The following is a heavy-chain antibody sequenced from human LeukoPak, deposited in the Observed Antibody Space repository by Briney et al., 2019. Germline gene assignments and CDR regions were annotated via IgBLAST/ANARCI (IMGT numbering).Heavy chain of an antibody. J-gene: IGHJ6*03. D-gene: IGHD3-10*01. CDR1: GFSFSDYW. V-gene: IGHV3-30*02. CDR3: AKGVGGSANYYYMDV. CDR2: IPYDGSNT. Sequence: GGSLRLSCAASGFSFSDYWMSWVRQAPGKGLEWVTFIPYDGSNTWYADSVKGRFTISRDNSKNTLYLQMNSLRVEDTAVYYCAKGVGGSANYYYMDVWGRGTTVTVSS.